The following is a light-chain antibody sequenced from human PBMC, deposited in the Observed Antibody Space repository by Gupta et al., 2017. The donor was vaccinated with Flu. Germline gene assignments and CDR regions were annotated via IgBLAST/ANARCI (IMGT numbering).Light chain of an antibody. CDR1: NIESKN. J-gene: IGLJ3*02. Sequence: SSDVTQPLSVSVALGPTARITCGGINIESKNVHCSQPKPGQAPVVVIYRDFKLPSGIPERISGSNSVNTATLTISGAQAGDEGDYYCQVWYSSNGVFGGGTKLTVL. CDR2: RDF. V-gene: IGLV3-9*01. CDR3: QVWYSSNGV.